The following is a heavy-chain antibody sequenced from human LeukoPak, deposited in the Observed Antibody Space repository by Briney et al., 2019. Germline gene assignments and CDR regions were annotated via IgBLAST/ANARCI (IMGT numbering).Heavy chain of an antibody. CDR2: IIPIFGTA. CDR3: ARAADSSDAFDI. CDR1: GGTFSSYA. D-gene: IGHD2-15*01. J-gene: IGHJ3*02. V-gene: IGHV1-69*13. Sequence: GASVKVSCKASGGTFSSYAISWVRQAPGQGLEWMGGIIPIFGTANYTQKFQGRVTITADESTSTAYMELSSLRSEDTAVYYCARAADSSDAFDIWGQGTMVTVSS.